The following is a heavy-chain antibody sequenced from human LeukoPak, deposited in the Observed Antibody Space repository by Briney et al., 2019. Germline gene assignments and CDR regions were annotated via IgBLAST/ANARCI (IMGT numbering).Heavy chain of an antibody. D-gene: IGHD6-13*01. CDR1: GFTFSSYA. J-gene: IGHJ6*02. CDR3: ASGLDSSSWLYYYYGMDV. V-gene: IGHV3-30-3*01. CDR2: ISYDGSNK. Sequence: PGGSLRLSCAASGFTFSSYAMHWVRQAPGKGLEWVAVISYDGSNKYYADSVKGRFTISRDDSKNTLYLQMNSLRAEDTAVYYCASGLDSSSWLYYYYGMDVWGQGTTVTVSS.